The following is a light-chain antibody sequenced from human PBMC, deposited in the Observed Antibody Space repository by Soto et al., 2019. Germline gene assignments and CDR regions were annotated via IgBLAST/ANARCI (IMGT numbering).Light chain of an antibody. CDR2: DVS. V-gene: IGLV2-14*03. CDR3: SSYTTSSTVV. CDR1: SSDVGAYNY. J-gene: IGLJ2*01. Sequence: QSALTQPASVSGSPGQSITISCTGTSSDVGAYNYVSWYQQHPGKAPKLMIYDVSDRPSGISNRFSDSKSGNAASLTISGLQTEDEADYYCSSYTTSSTVVFGGGTKVTVL.